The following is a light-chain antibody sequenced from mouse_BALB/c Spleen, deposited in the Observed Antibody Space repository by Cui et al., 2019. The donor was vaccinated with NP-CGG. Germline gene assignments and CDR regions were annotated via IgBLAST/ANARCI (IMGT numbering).Light chain of an antibody. Sequence: QAVVTQESALTTSPGETVTLTCRSSTGAVTSNNYANWVQEKQDHLFTGLIGGTNNRAPGVPARFSGSLIGDKAALTITGAQTEDEAIYFCALWYSNHWVFGGGTKLTVL. CDR1: TGAVTSNNY. CDR3: ALWYSNHWV. CDR2: GTN. J-gene: IGLJ1*01. V-gene: IGLV1*01.